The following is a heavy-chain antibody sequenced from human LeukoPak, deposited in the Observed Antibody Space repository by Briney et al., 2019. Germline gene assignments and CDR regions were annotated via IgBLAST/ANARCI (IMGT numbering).Heavy chain of an antibody. J-gene: IGHJ4*02. CDR3: ASPKSYSGSYFVFDY. V-gene: IGHV1-69*13. CDR1: GGTFSSYA. D-gene: IGHD1-26*01. CDR2: IIPIFGTA. Sequence: ASVKVSCRASGGTFSSYAISWVRQAPGQGLEWMGGIIPIFGTANYAQKFQGRVTITADESTSTAYMELSSLRSEDTAVYYCASPKSYSGSYFVFDYWGQGTLVTVSS.